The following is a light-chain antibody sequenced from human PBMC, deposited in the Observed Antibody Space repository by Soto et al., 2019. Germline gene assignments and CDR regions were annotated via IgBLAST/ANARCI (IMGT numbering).Light chain of an antibody. CDR3: QQYDTPFPS. Sequence: DTQMTQSPSTLSASVGDRVTITCRASQSISSWLAWYQQRAGRAPQLLIYKASTLKSGVPSRFSGGRSGTEFTLTISSLQTDDFATYYCQQYDTPFPSFGQRTKVEI. V-gene: IGKV1-5*03. J-gene: IGKJ1*01. CDR1: QSISSW. CDR2: KAS.